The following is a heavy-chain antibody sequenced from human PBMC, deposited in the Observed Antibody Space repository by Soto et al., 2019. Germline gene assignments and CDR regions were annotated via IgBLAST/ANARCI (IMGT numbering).Heavy chain of an antibody. CDR1: GFTFSSYS. CDR3: ARDRSTVGATRSRGGASARRSYFDY. V-gene: IGHV3-48*02. Sequence: GGSLRLSCAASGFTFSSYSMNWVRQAPGKGLEWVSYISSSSSTIYYADSVKGRFTISRDNAKNSLYLQMNSLRDEDTAVYYCARDRSTVGATRSRGGASARRSYFDYWGQGTLVTVSS. D-gene: IGHD1-26*01. J-gene: IGHJ4*02. CDR2: ISSSSSTI.